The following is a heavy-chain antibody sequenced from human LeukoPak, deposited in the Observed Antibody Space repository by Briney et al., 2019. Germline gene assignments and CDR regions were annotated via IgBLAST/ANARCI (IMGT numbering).Heavy chain of an antibody. V-gene: IGHV1-69*05. J-gene: IGHJ4*02. CDR2: IIPIFGTA. Sequence: SVKVSCKASGGTFSSYAISWVRQAPGQGLEWMGRIIPIFGTANYAQKFQGRVTITTDESASTAYMELSSLRSEDTAVYYCARDGPYYCDSSGFDYWGQGTLVTVSS. CDR3: ARDGPYYCDSSGFDY. CDR1: GGTFSSYA. D-gene: IGHD3-22*01.